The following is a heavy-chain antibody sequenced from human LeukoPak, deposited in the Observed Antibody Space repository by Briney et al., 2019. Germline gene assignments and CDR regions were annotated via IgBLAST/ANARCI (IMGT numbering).Heavy chain of an antibody. V-gene: IGHV4-59*01. CDR2: IYYSGST. CDR3: GRVSTVTTIGAFDI. J-gene: IGHJ3*02. Sequence: SETLSLTCTVSGGSISRYYWSWLRQPPGQGLEWIGYIYYSGSTNYNPSLTSRVTISVDTSKNQFSLKLSSVTAADTAVYYCGRVSTVTTIGAFDIWGQGTMVTVSS. CDR1: GGSISRYY. D-gene: IGHD4-17*01.